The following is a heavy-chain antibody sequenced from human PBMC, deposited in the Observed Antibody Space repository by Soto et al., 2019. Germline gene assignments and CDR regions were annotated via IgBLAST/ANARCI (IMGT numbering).Heavy chain of an antibody. CDR3: AKGGPGIAVAGGCFQH. CDR2: ISGSGGST. CDR1: GFTFSSYA. V-gene: IGHV3-23*01. J-gene: IGHJ1*01. Sequence: EVQLLESGGGLVQPGGSLRLSCAASGFTFSSYAMSWVRQAPGKGLEWVSAISGSGGSTYYADSVKGRFTISRDNSKNTLYLQMNSLRAEDTAVYYRAKGGPGIAVAGGCFQHWGQGTLVTVSS. D-gene: IGHD6-19*01.